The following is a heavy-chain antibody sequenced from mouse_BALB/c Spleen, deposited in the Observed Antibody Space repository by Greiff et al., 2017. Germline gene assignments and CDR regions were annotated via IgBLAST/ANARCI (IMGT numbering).Heavy chain of an antibody. CDR1: GFSLTSYG. CDR2: IWRGGST. CDR3: AKIGGSRDAMDY. D-gene: IGHD1-1*01. J-gene: IGHJ4*01. V-gene: IGHV2-5-1*01. Sequence: VQLQQSGPSLVQPSQSLSITCTVSGFSLTSYGVHWVRQSPGKGLEWLGVIWRGGSTDYNAAFMSRLSITKDNSKSQVFFKMNSLQADDTAIYYCAKIGGSRDAMDYWGQGTSVTVSS.